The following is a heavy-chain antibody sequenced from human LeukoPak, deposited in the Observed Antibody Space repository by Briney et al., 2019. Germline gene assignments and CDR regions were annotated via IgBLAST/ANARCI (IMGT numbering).Heavy chain of an antibody. V-gene: IGHV4-4*02. J-gene: IGHJ4*02. CDR3: ARVGCSSTSCFLIDY. CDR2: THHSGNT. D-gene: IGHD2-2*01. CDR1: GFTFSSYSM. Sequence: PGGSLRLSCAASGFTFSSYSMNWVRRPPGKGLEWIGETHHSGNTNYNPSLKSRVTISVDKSKNQFSLKLTSVTAADTAVYYCARVGCSSTSCFLIDYWGQGTLVTVSS.